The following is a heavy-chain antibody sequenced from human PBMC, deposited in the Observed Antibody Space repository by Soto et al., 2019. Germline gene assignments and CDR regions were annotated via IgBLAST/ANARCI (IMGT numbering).Heavy chain of an antibody. J-gene: IGHJ6*02. V-gene: IGHV1-18*01. CDR2: INGYTGNT. Sequence: EASVRVSCKASGYAFTSYGLSCVRQAPGQGLEWMGWINGYTGNTNYAQKFQGRVTMTTDTSTNTAYLDLWTLISDDTAVYYCARSWVTGKGGIDVWGQGTTVTVSS. D-gene: IGHD3-16*01. CDR1: GYAFTSYG. CDR3: ARSWVTGKGGIDV.